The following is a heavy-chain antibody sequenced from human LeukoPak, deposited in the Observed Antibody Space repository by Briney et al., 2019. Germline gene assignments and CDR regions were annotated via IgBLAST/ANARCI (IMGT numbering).Heavy chain of an antibody. CDR1: GGTFSSYA. Sequence: ASVKVSCKASGGTFSSYAISWVRQAPGQGLEWMGRIIPILGIANYAQKFQGSVTITADESTSTAYMELSSLRSEDTAVYYCALGTVYYYYMDVWGKGTTVTVSS. D-gene: IGHD4-11*01. J-gene: IGHJ6*03. CDR3: ALGTVYYYYMDV. V-gene: IGHV1-69*04. CDR2: IIPILGIA.